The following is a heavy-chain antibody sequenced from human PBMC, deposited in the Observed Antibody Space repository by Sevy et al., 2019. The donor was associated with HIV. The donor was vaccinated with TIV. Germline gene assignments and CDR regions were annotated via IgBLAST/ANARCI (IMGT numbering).Heavy chain of an antibody. CDR1: GYIFSSYG. D-gene: IGHD2-2*01. J-gene: IGHJ6*02. V-gene: IGHV3-30*18. Sequence: GGSLRLSCAGSGYIFSSYGIHWVRQAPGKGLEWVAVLSYDERNKYYADSVKGRFTISGDSSKNTFYLQMNNLRADDMAVYYCAKDRDVLLVPSTMRDEYPGYGMEVWGQGTTVTVSS. CDR2: LSYDERNK. CDR3: AKDRDVLLVPSTMRDEYPGYGMEV.